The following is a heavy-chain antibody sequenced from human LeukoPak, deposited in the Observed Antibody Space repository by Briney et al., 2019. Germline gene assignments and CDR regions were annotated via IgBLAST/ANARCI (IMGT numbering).Heavy chain of an antibody. J-gene: IGHJ4*02. D-gene: IGHD3-16*01. CDR1: GXSISSYY. CDR2: IYYTGST. CDR3: ARGRGYFDY. V-gene: IGHV4-59*01. Sequence: SETLSLTCTVSGXSISSYYWSWIRQPPGKGLEWIGYIYYTGSTNHNPSLKSRVTISVDTSNNQFSLKLTSVTAADTAVYYCARGRGYFDYWGQGTLVTVSS.